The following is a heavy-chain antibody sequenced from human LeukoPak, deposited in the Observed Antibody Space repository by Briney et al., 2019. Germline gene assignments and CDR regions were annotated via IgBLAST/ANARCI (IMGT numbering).Heavy chain of an antibody. CDR3: AREISKAAGLITIFGSDYYYGMDV. D-gene: IGHD3-3*01. V-gene: IGHV4-39*02. CDR1: GGSISSSSYY. J-gene: IGHJ6*02. CDR2: IYYSGST. Sequence: SETLSLTCTVSGGSISSSSYYWGWIRQPPGKGLEWIGSIYYSGSTYYNPSLKSRVTISVDTSKNQFSLKLSSVTAADTAVYYCAREISKAAGLITIFGSDYYYGMDVWGQGTTVTVSS.